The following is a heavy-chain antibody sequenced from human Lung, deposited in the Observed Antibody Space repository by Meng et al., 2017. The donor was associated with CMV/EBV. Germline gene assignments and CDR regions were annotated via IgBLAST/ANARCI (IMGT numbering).Heavy chain of an antibody. V-gene: IGHV1-2*06. CDR3: ARSRETSNTSWGWFDS. CDR1: RYTITDYY. J-gene: IGHJ5*01. CDR2: ISPNSGDT. Sequence: VRMVEAGDEVEKPGASVMCSCKASRYTITDYYLHWARQAPGKGLEWMGRISPNSGDTNYAQNFQGRVTMTRETSISTAHMELNRLGSDDTAIYYCARSRETSNTSWGWFDSWGQGTLVTVSS. D-gene: IGHD2-2*01.